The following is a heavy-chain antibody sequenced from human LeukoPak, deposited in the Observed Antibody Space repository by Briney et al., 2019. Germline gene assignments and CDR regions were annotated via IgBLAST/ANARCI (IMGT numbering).Heavy chain of an antibody. CDR3: ARTRYSGSYGGADY. J-gene: IGHJ4*02. Sequence: PGGSLRLSCAASGITFDAYGMTWVRQAPGKGLEWVSGINWNGGTTGYADSVKGRFTISRDNAKNSLYLQMSSLRAEDTALYHCARTRYSGSYGGADYWGQGTLVTVSS. D-gene: IGHD1-26*01. V-gene: IGHV3-20*01. CDR2: INWNGGTT. CDR1: GITFDAYG.